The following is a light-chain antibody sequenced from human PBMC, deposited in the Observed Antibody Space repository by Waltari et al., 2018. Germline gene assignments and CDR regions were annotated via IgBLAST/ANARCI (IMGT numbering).Light chain of an antibody. J-gene: IGLJ1*01. CDR2: GNM. V-gene: IGLV1-40*01. Sequence: QSVLTQPPSVSGAPGQRVTISCTGSSSNIGPGYALHCYQQLPRTAPKLLIFGNMYWPSGVPDRFSGSKSGTSASLAITGLQADDEADYYCQSYDSSLSGYVFGTGTKVTVL. CDR3: QSYDSSLSGYV. CDR1: SSNIGPGYA.